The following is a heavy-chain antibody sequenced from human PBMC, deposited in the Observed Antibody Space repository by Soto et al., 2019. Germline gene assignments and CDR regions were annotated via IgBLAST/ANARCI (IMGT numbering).Heavy chain of an antibody. D-gene: IGHD3-10*01. J-gene: IGHJ4*02. V-gene: IGHV1-69*02. CDR2: VNPILRMS. Sequence: QVQLVQSGAEVKRPGSSVKVSCKASGDTFTFYSINWVRQAPGLGLEWMGRVNPILRMSNYAQRFQGRVTMTADKSTSTAYMELSSLRSEDTAIYYCASSYGSGYRAFDFWGQGVLVTVSS. CDR1: GDTFTFYS. CDR3: ASSYGSGYRAFDF.